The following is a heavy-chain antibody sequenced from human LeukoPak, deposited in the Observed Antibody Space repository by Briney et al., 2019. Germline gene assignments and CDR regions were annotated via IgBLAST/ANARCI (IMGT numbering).Heavy chain of an antibody. J-gene: IGHJ4*02. CDR1: GDSVSRTDAG. V-gene: IGHV6-1*01. CDR2: TYYRSKWYN. CDR3: ASTTQWLVAYYFDY. Sequence: SQTLLLTCAISGDSVSRTDAGWSWIRQSPSRGLEWLGRTYYRSKWYNDYAVSVKSRITINPDTSKNQFSLQLNSVTPEDTAVYYCASTTQWLVAYYFDYWGQGTLVTVSS. D-gene: IGHD6-19*01.